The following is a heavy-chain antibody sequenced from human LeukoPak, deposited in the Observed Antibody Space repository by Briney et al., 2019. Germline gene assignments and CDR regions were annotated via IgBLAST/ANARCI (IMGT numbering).Heavy chain of an antibody. V-gene: IGHV3-11*01. CDR3: ARLSRRDGYNLY. Sequence: PGGSLRLSCAASRLTFSDYYMSWIRQAPGKGLEWVSYISSSGSTIYYADSVKGRFTISGDNAKNSLYLQMNSLRAEDTAVYYCARLSRRDGYNLYWGQRTLVTVSS. CDR1: RLTFSDYY. J-gene: IGHJ4*02. CDR2: ISSSGSTI. D-gene: IGHD5-12*01.